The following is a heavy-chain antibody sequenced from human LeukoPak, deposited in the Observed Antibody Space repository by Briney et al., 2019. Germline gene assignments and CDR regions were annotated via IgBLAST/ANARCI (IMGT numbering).Heavy chain of an antibody. J-gene: IGHJ4*02. D-gene: IGHD1-26*01. V-gene: IGHV4-38-2*01. CDR2: IYHSGST. Sequence: NPSETLSLTCAVSGYSISSGYYWGWIRQPPGKGLEWIGSIYHSGSTYYNPSLKSRVTISVDTSKNQFSLKLSSVTAADTAVYYCARYESPGGATIHWGQGTLVTVSS. CDR3: ARYESPGGATIH. CDR1: GYSISSGYY.